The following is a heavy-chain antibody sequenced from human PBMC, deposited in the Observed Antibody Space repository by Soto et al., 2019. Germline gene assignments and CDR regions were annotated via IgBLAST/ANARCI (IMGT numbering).Heavy chain of an antibody. CDR1: GLGGDK. D-gene: IGHD3-10*01. Sequence: EVQLVEAGGGLSQPGESLTVSCAASGLGGDKLSWVRQSPGKGLEWVALTLTTGVTMYADSVKGRFTVSRDTSKTTHYLHMNSLRVEDTAVYYCARDRVGDGAYDLDYWGQGTLVTVSS. CDR2: TLTTGVT. V-gene: IGHV3-53*01. J-gene: IGHJ4*02. CDR3: ARDRVGDGAYDLDY.